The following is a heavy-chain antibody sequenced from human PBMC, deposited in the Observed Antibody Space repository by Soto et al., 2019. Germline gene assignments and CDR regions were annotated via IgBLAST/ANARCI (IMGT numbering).Heavy chain of an antibody. Sequence: PGGSLRLSCAASGFTFSSYAMSWVRQAPGKGLEWVSVISGNSGSLGYADSVKGRFTISRDNAKNSLYLQMNRLRAEDTALYYCAKDRYSSSAYYYYGMDAWGQGTTVTVSS. CDR2: ISGNSGSL. D-gene: IGHD6-6*01. CDR3: AKDRYSSSAYYYYGMDA. CDR1: GFTFSSYA. V-gene: IGHV3-9*01. J-gene: IGHJ6*02.